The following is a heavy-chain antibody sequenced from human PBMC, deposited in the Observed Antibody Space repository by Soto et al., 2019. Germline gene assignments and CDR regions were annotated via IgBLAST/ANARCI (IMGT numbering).Heavy chain of an antibody. D-gene: IGHD2-2*01. CDR3: ARRYCSSTSCYAGYGMDV. CDR2: IIPILGIA. Sequence: ASLKVSCKASGGTFSSYTISWVRQAPGQGLEWMGRIIPILGIANYAQKFQGRVTITADKSTSTAYMELSSLRSEDTAVYYCARRYCSSTSCYAGYGMDVWGQGTTVNVSS. CDR1: GGTFSSYT. V-gene: IGHV1-69*02. J-gene: IGHJ6*02.